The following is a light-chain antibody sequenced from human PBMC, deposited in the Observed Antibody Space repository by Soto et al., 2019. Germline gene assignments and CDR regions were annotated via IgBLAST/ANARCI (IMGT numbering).Light chain of an antibody. Sequence: EIVLTQSPGTLSLSPGERATLSCRASQSVSSSYLAWYQQKPGQAPRLLIYGASSRATGIPDRFSGSGSGTDFTITVRRLELEDFAVYYCQQYGRSLYTFGQRTKLEIK. CDR2: GAS. CDR3: QQYGRSLYT. J-gene: IGKJ2*01. V-gene: IGKV3-20*01. CDR1: QSVSSSY.